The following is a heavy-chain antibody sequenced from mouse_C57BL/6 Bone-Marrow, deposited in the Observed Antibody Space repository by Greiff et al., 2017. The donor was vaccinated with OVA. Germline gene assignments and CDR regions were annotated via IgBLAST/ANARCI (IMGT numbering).Heavy chain of an antibody. CDR3: ASEGRRGYFDV. D-gene: IGHD2-12*01. V-gene: IGHV5-4*01. J-gene: IGHJ1*03. CDR1: GFTFSSYA. Sequence: EVQGVESGGGLAKPGGSLKLSCAASGFTFSSYAMSWVRQTPEKRLEWVATISDGGSYTYYPANVKGRFTISRDNAKNNLYLQMSHLKSEDTAMYYCASEGRRGYFDVWGTGTTVTVSS. CDR2: ISDGGSYT.